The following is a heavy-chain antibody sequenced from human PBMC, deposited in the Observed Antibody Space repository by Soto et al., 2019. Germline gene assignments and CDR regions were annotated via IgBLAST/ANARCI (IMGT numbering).Heavy chain of an antibody. CDR2: ISGSSPTI. CDR3: ARDPRSQLVMLGYFDC. Sequence: PGGSLRLSCAASGFSFSDYSMNWVRQAPGKGLEWVSYISGSSPTIYYADSVKGRFTISRDNAKNSLYLQMNSLTDEDTAVYYCARDPRSQLVMLGYFDCWGQGTRVTVSS. V-gene: IGHV3-48*02. J-gene: IGHJ4*02. CDR1: GFSFSDYS. D-gene: IGHD3-9*01.